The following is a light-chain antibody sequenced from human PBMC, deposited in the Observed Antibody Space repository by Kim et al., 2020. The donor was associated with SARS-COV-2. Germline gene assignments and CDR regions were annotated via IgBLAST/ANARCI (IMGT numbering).Light chain of an antibody. V-gene: IGLV6-57*02. CDR1: SGSIASNY. Sequence: GKTVTISCTGSSGSIASNYVQWYQQRPGSAPTTVIYEDNQRPSGVPDRFSGSIDSSSKSASLTISGLKTEDEADYYCQSYDSSTVVFGGGTQLTVL. CDR3: QSYDSSTVV. CDR2: EDN. J-gene: IGLJ2*01.